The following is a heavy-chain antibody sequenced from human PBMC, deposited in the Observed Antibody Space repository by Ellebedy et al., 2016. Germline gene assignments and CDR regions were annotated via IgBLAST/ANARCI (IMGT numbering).Heavy chain of an antibody. D-gene: IGHD5-12*01. V-gene: IGHV1-69*04. J-gene: IGHJ4*02. Sequence: ASVKVSCKASGGAFSGSAISWVRQAPGQGLERMGSIIPHLNIANYPQKFQGRVTITADKSTPTVYMELTSLRSEDTAVYYCARGGSVRGFSGYDNFDYWGQGTLVTVSS. CDR3: ARGGSVRGFSGYDNFDY. CDR2: IIPHLNIA. CDR1: GGAFSGSA.